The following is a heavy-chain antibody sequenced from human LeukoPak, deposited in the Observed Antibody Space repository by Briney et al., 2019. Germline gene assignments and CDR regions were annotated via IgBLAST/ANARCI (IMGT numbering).Heavy chain of an antibody. J-gene: IGHJ5*02. CDR1: GGSISSGGYY. CDR3: ARDRNYDILTGYYIESRAWFDP. CDR2: MYYSGST. Sequence: PSETLSLTCSVSGGSISSGGYYWSWIRQHPGKGLEWIGYMYYSGSTYYNPSLKSRVTISVDTSKNQFSLKLSSVTAANTAVYYCARDRNYDILTGYYIESRAWFDPWGQGTLVTVSS. V-gene: IGHV4-31*03. D-gene: IGHD3-9*01.